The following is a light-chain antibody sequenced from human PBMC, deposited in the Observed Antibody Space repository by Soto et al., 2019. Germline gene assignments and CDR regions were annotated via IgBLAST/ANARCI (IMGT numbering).Light chain of an antibody. V-gene: IGLV1-40*01. CDR3: QSYDSSLSGSWV. J-gene: IGLJ3*02. Sequence: QSVLTQPPSVSGAPGQRVPISCTGGSSNIGAGYDVHWYQQLPGTAPKLPINGNSNRPSGVPDRFSGSKSGTSASLATTGLQAEDEADYYCQSYDSSLSGSWVFGGGTQLTVL. CDR1: SSNIGAGYD. CDR2: GNS.